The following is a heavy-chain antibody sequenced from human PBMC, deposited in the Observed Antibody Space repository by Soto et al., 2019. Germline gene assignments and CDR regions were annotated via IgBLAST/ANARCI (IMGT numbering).Heavy chain of an antibody. CDR3: ARDLPYTIHYYGMDV. CDR2: ISGSGGST. J-gene: IGHJ6*02. V-gene: IGHV3-23*01. Sequence: EVQLLESGGGLVQPGGSLRLSCAASGFTFSSYAMSWVRQAPGKGLEWVSAISGSGGSTYYADSVKGRFTISRDNAKNSLYLQMNSLRAEDTAVYYCARDLPYTIHYYGMDVWGQGTTVTVSS. CDR1: GFTFSSYA. D-gene: IGHD2-2*02.